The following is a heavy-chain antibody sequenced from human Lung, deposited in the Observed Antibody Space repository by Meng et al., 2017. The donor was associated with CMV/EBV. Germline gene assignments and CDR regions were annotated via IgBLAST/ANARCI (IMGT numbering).Heavy chain of an antibody. J-gene: IGHJ4*02. Sequence: ASVKVSCKTSGYTFAGHYLHWLRQAPGQGLEWMAWIHYDTGETNYAQNFHGRVTVTRDTSITTVYMELRSLRPDDTAMYYCARDDNWGPDYWGQGTPVTVSS. D-gene: IGHD7-27*01. CDR1: GYTFAGHY. CDR3: ARDDNWGPDY. CDR2: IHYDTGET. V-gene: IGHV1-2*02.